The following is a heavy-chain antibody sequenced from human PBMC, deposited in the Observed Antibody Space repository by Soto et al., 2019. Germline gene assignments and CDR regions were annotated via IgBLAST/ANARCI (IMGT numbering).Heavy chain of an antibody. V-gene: IGHV3-30*18. Sequence: GGSLRLSCAASGFTFSSYGMHWVRQAPGKGLEWVAVISYDGSNKYYADSVKGRFTISRDNSKNTLYLQMNSLRAEDTAVYYCAKVSRRNHYDFWRGVCYFDYWGQGTLVTVSS. CDR3: AKVSRRNHYDFWRGVCYFDY. CDR2: ISYDGSNK. J-gene: IGHJ4*02. D-gene: IGHD3-3*01. CDR1: GFTFSSYG.